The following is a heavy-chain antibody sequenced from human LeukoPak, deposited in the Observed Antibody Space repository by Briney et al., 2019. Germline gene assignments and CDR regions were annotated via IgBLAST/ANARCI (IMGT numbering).Heavy chain of an antibody. Sequence: SETLSLTCTVSGGSISSYYWSWIRKPPGKGLEWIGYIYYSGSTNYNPSLKSRVTISVDTSKNQFSLKLSSVTAADTAVYYCARGGSGWYGYYYYGMDVWGQGTTVTVSS. V-gene: IGHV4-59*01. CDR3: ARGGSGWYGYYYYGMDV. CDR2: IYYSGST. D-gene: IGHD6-19*01. J-gene: IGHJ6*02. CDR1: GGSISSYY.